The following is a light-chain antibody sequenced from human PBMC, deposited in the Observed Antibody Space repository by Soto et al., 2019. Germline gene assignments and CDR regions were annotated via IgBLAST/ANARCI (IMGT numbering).Light chain of an antibody. CDR3: QHYNSYSEA. CDR1: QTISFS. J-gene: IGKJ1*01. CDR2: DAS. V-gene: IGKV1-5*01. Sequence: DIQMTQSPSTLSASVGDRVTITCRASQTISFSLAWYQQKPGKAPKLLIYDASTLQSGVPSRFSGSESGTEFILTISSLQPDDFATYYCQHYNSYSEAFGQGTKVDIK.